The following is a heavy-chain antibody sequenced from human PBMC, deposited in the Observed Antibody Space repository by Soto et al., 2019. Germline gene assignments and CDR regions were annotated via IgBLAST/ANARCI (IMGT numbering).Heavy chain of an antibody. D-gene: IGHD6-19*01. J-gene: IGHJ4*02. CDR1: GYTFTSYG. Sequence: ASVKVSCKASGYTFTSYGISWVRQAPGQGLEWMGWISAYNGNTNYAQKLQGRVTMTTDTSTSTAYTELRSLRSDDTAVYYCARIGQWLVPGPVDYWGQGTLVTVSS. CDR2: ISAYNGNT. V-gene: IGHV1-18*01. CDR3: ARIGQWLVPGPVDY.